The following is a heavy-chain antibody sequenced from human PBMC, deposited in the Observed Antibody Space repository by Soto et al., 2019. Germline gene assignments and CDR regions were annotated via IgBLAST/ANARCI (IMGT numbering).Heavy chain of an antibody. CDR2: MNPNSANT. CDR1: GYTFTSYD. J-gene: IGHJ5*02. V-gene: IGHV1-8*01. D-gene: IGHD3-3*01. Sequence: QVQLVQSGAAVKKPGASVKVSCKASGYTFTSYDINWVRQATGQGLEWMGWMNPNSANTGYAQKFQGRVTMTRNTSISTAYMELSSLRSEDTAVYYCAISFSYYDFWSGYYGGDWFDPWGQGTLVTVSS. CDR3: AISFSYYDFWSGYYGGDWFDP.